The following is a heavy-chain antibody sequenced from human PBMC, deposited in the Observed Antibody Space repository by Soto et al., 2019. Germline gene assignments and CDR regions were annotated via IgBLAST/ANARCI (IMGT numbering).Heavy chain of an antibody. J-gene: IGHJ3*02. D-gene: IGHD2-2*01. Sequence: EVQLVESGGGLVKPGGSLRLSCAASGFTFSSYSMNWVRQAPGKGLEWVSSISSSSSYIYYADSVKGRFTISRDNAKNPLYLQMNRLRAEDKAVYYCATDIVVVTAGTTDAFDIWGQGTMVTVSS. CDR1: GFTFSSYS. V-gene: IGHV3-21*01. CDR2: ISSSSSYI. CDR3: ATDIVVVTAGTTDAFDI.